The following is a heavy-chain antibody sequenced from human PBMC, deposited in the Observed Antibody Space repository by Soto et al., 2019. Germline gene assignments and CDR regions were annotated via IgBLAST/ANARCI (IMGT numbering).Heavy chain of an antibody. V-gene: IGHV1-69*12. CDR1: GGTFSSYA. CDR2: IIPIFGTA. CDR3: ASAPSRYYYYGMDV. D-gene: IGHD7-27*01. J-gene: IGHJ6*02. Sequence: QVQLVQSGAEVKKPGSSVKVSCKASGGTFSSYAISWVRQAPGQGLEWMGGIIPIFGTATYAQKFQGRVTITADESTSTDYMELSSLRSEDTAVYYCASAPSRYYYYGMDVWGQGTTVTVSS.